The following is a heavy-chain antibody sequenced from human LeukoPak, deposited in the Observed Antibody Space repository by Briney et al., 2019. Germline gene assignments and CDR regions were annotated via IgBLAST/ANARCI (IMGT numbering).Heavy chain of an antibody. CDR2: ISYDGSSK. CDR1: GFTFSSYG. J-gene: IGHJ4*02. Sequence: GGSLRLSCAASGFTFSSYGMHWVRQAPGKGLEWVAVISYDGSSKYYADSVKGRFTISRDNSKNTLYLQMNSLRAEDTAVYYCAKDRHYYDSSGYWFDYWGQGTLVTVSS. V-gene: IGHV3-30*18. D-gene: IGHD3-22*01. CDR3: AKDRHYYDSSGYWFDY.